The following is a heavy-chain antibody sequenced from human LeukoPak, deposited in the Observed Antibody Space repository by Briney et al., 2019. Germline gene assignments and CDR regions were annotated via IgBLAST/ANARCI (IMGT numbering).Heavy chain of an antibody. D-gene: IGHD2-21*01. CDR2: ILHSGYT. CDR1: GGSLRRSNTY. CDR3: ARHRGGGGYHYMDV. Sequence: PSETLSLTCTVSGGSLRRSNTYWGWIRQTPGKGLEWLGTILHSGYTYNNPSLKSRVTMSVDSSKNQFSLSLSSVTAADTAVYFCARHRGGGGYHYMDVWGKGTTVIASS. J-gene: IGHJ6*03. V-gene: IGHV4-39*01.